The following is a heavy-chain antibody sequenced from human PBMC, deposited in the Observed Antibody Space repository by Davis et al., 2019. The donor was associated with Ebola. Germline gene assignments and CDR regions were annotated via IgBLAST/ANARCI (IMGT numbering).Heavy chain of an antibody. Sequence: ASVKVSCKASGYTFTRYGISWARHCPGQGLEWMGWLSVNNGITEYPQNLQGRVTLTTDTSTSTAYMELRSLTSDDTAVYYCARLGDYRDFHFDHWGQGTLVTVSS. J-gene: IGHJ4*02. CDR2: LSVNNGIT. V-gene: IGHV1-18*01. CDR1: GYTFTRYG. CDR3: ARLGDYRDFHFDH. D-gene: IGHD4-17*01.